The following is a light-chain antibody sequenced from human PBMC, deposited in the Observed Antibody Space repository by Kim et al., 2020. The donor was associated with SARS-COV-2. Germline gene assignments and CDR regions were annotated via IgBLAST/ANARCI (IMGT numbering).Light chain of an antibody. Sequence: LSPGERATLSCRASQHVDTYLAWYQQKPGQAPRLLINDASNRATGIPARFSGTGSGTDFTLTISGLEPEDFAVYYCQQRSNWPPYTFGQGTKLEI. CDR3: QQRSNWPPYT. J-gene: IGKJ2*01. CDR1: QHVDTY. CDR2: DAS. V-gene: IGKV3-11*01.